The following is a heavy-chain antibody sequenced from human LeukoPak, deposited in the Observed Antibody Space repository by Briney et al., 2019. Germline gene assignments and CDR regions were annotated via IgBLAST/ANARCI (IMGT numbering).Heavy chain of an antibody. CDR2: INPNSGGT. Sequence: ASVRVSCKASGYTFTGYYMHWVRQAPGQGLEWMGWINPNSGGTNYAQKFQGRVTMTRDTSISTAYMELSRLRSDDTAVYYCATEGVDIVREGGDYYYMDVWGKGTTVTVSS. V-gene: IGHV1-2*02. CDR1: GYTFTGYY. CDR3: ATEGVDIVREGGDYYYMDV. J-gene: IGHJ6*03. D-gene: IGHD5-12*01.